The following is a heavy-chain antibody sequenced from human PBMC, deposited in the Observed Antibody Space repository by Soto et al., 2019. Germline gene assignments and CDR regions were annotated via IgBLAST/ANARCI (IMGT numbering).Heavy chain of an antibody. CDR2: ISYDGNHK. CDR3: ARRRATGPVETAMTIDY. V-gene: IGHV3-30-3*01. CDR1: GFTFSNYA. J-gene: IGHJ4*02. Sequence: QVQLVESGGGVVQPGRSLRLSCAPSGFTFSNYAIHWVRQAPGKGLEWVAIISYDGNHKYYADSVKGRFTISRDNSKNTLELGMNSLRAEDTAVYYCARRRATGPVETAMTIDYWGQGTLVSVSS. D-gene: IGHD5-18*01.